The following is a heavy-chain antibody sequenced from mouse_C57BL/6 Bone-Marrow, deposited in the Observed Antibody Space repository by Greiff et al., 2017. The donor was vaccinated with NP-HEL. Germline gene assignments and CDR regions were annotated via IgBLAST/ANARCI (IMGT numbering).Heavy chain of an antibody. CDR1: GFTFSDYY. CDR2: ISNGGGST. J-gene: IGHJ3*01. D-gene: IGHD2-4*01. CDR3: ARHGYDYDGFAY. Sequence: EVMLVESGGGLVQPGGSLKLSCAASGFTFSDYYMYWVRQTPEKRLEWVAYISNGGGSTYYLDTVKGRFTISRDNAKNTLYLQMSRLKSEDTAMYYCARHGYDYDGFAYWGQGTLVTVSA. V-gene: IGHV5-12*01.